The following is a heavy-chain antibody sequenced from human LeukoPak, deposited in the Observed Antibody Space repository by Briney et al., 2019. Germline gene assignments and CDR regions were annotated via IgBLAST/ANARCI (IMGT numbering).Heavy chain of an antibody. CDR3: ARAPRVRNGYNSYADY. D-gene: IGHD5-24*01. CDR1: GYTFTGYY. Sequence: GASVKVSCKASGYTFTGYYMHWVRQAPGQGLEWMGWINPNSGGTNYAQKFQGWVTMTRDTSISTAYMELSRLRSDDTAVYYCARAPRVRNGYNSYADYWGQGTLVTVSP. CDR2: INPNSGGT. V-gene: IGHV1-2*04. J-gene: IGHJ4*02.